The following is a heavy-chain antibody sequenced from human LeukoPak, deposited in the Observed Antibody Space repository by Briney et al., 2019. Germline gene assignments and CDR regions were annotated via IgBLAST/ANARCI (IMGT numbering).Heavy chain of an antibody. D-gene: IGHD2-2*01. CDR2: ISGSGGST. CDR1: GFTFSSYA. CDR3: ARDIVVVPAAMRTYYYYYYGMDV. V-gene: IGHV3-23*01. Sequence: GGSLRLSCAASGFTFSSYAMSWVRQAPGKGLEWVSAISGSGGSTYYADSVKGRFTISGDNSKNTLYLQMNSLRAEDTAVYYCARDIVVVPAAMRTYYYYYYGMDVWGQGTTVTVSS. J-gene: IGHJ6*02.